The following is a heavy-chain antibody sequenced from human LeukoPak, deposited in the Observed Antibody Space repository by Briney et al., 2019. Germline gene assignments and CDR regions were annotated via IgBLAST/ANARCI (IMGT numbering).Heavy chain of an antibody. CDR3: ARGSGPFDAFDI. CDR1: GGTFSSYA. J-gene: IGHJ3*02. CDR2: VSGYNGNT. V-gene: IGHV1-18*01. Sequence: ASVKVSCKASGGTFSSYAISWVRQAPGQGLEWMGWVSGYNGNTNYAQKLQGRVTMTTDTSTSTAYMELRSLRSDDTAVYYCARGSGPFDAFDIWGQGTMVTVSS.